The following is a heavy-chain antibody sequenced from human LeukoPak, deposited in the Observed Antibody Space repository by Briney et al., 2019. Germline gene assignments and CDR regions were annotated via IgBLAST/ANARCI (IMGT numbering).Heavy chain of an antibody. Sequence: RGSLRLSCEASGFTFNTCAIYWVRQAPGKGLEWVSGICGSGGCTYYADSVKGRFTISRDNSKNTVYLQMNSLTADDTAVYYCAKTTVGYSSGRYPGWPADCWGQGTLVTVSS. D-gene: IGHD6-19*01. J-gene: IGHJ4*02. V-gene: IGHV3-23*01. CDR1: GFTFNTCA. CDR3: AKTTVGYSSGRYPGWPADC. CDR2: ICGSGGCT.